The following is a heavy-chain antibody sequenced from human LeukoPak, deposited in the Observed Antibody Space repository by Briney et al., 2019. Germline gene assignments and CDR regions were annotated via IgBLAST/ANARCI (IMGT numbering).Heavy chain of an antibody. CDR1: GFLVSNNY. V-gene: IGHV3-66*01. Sequence: PGGSLRLSCAASGFLVSNNYVSWDRQAPGKGLEWVSIIYRGGSTYSADSVKDRFTVSSDNSKNTFYLQMNSLRAEDTAVYYCARGYDSGGSYAIWAFDYWGQGTLVTVSS. CDR2: IYRGGST. J-gene: IGHJ4*02. CDR3: ARGYDSGGSYAIWAFDY. D-gene: IGHD3-22*01.